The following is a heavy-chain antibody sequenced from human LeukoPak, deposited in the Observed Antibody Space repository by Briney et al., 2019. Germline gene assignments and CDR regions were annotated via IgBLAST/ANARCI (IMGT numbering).Heavy chain of an antibody. J-gene: IGHJ2*01. CDR2: IKQDGSEK. CDR1: EFTFNNYW. V-gene: IGHV3-7*01. D-gene: IGHD3-10*01. CDR3: ARDRGHYYASGSYSQYWYFDL. Sequence: GGSLRLSCAASEFTFNNYWMSWVRQAPGKGLEWVANIKQDGSEKYYVDSVKGRFTISRDNAKNSLYLQMNSLRAEDTAVYYCARDRGHYYASGSYSQYWYFDLWGRGTLVTVSS.